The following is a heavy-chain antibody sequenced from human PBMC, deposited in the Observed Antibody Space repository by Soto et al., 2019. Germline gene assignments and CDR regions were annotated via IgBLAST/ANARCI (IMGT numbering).Heavy chain of an antibody. D-gene: IGHD3-22*01. J-gene: IGHJ4*02. CDR3: ASHPRDSSGYWYYFDY. CDR1: GFTFSSYS. CDR2: ISSSSSYI. Sequence: EVQLVESGGGLVKPGGSLRLSCAASGFTFSSYSMNWVRQAPGKGLEWVSSISSSSSYIYYADSVKGRFTISRDNAKNSLYLQMNSLSAEDTAVYYCASHPRDSSGYWYYFDYWGQGTLVIVSS. V-gene: IGHV3-21*01.